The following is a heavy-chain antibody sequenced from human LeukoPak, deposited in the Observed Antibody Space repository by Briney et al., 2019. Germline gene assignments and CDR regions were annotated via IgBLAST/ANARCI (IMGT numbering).Heavy chain of an antibody. V-gene: IGHV1-46*01. CDR1: GYTFTNYY. CDR3: AKDRGTELRNAFDI. D-gene: IGHD1-7*01. CDR2: INPSGGST. J-gene: IGHJ3*02. Sequence: VASVKVSCKASGYTFTNYYMHWVRRPPGQGLEWMGVINPSGGSTSYAQKFQGRVTMTRDMSTSKVYMELSSLRYEDTAVYYCAKDRGTELRNAFDIWGQGTMVSVSS.